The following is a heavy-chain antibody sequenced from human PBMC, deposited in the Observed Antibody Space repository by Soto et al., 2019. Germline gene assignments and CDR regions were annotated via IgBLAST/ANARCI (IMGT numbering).Heavy chain of an antibody. V-gene: IGHV3-21*01. J-gene: IGHJ4*02. CDR3: AKDLGGPRPSDPDY. Sequence: LRLSCAASGFTFSSYSMNWVRQAPGKGLEWVSSISCSTSYIYYADSVKGRFTISRDNAKNSLYLQMNSLRAEDTAVYYCAKDLGGPRPSDPDYLRQGIRVTVSS. CDR1: GFTFSSYS. D-gene: IGHD3-16*01. CDR2: ISCSTSYI.